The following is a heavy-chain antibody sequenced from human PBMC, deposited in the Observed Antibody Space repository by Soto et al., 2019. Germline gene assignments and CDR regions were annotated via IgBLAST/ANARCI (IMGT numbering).Heavy chain of an antibody. CDR1: GFSFSSYA. CDR3: ARDMYSSDYFVKWFEP. D-gene: IGHD6-19*01. V-gene: IGHV3-30-3*01. CDR2: ISHDGINK. J-gene: IGHJ5*02. Sequence: QVRLVESGGGVVQPGRSLRLSCTASGFSFSSYAMYWFRQPPGKGLEWVAVISHDGINKHYADSVKGRVTVSRDNSNHSLDLQVNSLRGEDTAMYCCARDMYSSDYFVKWFEPWGQGTLVTVSS.